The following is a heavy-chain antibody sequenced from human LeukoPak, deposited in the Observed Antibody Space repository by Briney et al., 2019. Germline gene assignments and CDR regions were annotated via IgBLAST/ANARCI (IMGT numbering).Heavy chain of an antibody. J-gene: IGHJ4*02. V-gene: IGHV4-34*01. CDR3: ARVTTRITIFGVVTPTGFDY. CDR2: INHSGST. CDR1: GGSISSYY. Sequence: KASETLSLTCTVSGGSISSYYWSWIRQPPGKGLEWIGEINHSGSTNYNPSLKSRVTISVDTSKNQFSLKLSSVTAADTAVYYCARVTTRITIFGVVTPTGFDYWGQGTLVTVSS. D-gene: IGHD3-3*01.